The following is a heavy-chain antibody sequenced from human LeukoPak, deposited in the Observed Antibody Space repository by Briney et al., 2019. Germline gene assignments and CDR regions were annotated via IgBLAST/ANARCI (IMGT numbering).Heavy chain of an antibody. CDR3: ARAAEVGATINSFDY. V-gene: IGHV4-34*01. Sequence: ETLSLTCAVYGGSFSGYYWSWIRQPPGKGLEWIGEINHSGSTNYNPSLKSRVTISVDTSKNQFSLKLSSVTAADTAVYYCARAAEVGATINSFDYWGQGTLVTVSS. CDR2: INHSGST. J-gene: IGHJ4*02. CDR1: GGSFSGYY. D-gene: IGHD1-26*01.